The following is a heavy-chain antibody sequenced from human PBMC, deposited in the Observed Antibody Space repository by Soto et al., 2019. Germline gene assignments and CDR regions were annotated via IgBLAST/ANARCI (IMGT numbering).Heavy chain of an antibody. Sequence: SETLSLTCTVSGGSISSYYWSWIRQPPGKGLEWIGYIYYSGSTNYNPSLKSRFTISVDPSKNQFSLKLSSVTAADTAVYYCARSPPQTYDFWSGYRPNFDYWGQGTLVTVSS. D-gene: IGHD3-3*01. CDR3: ARSPPQTYDFWSGYRPNFDY. J-gene: IGHJ4*02. V-gene: IGHV4-59*01. CDR1: GGSISSYY. CDR2: IYYSGST.